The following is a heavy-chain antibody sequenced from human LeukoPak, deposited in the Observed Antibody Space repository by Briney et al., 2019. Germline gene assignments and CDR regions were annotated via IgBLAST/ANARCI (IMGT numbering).Heavy chain of an antibody. CDR3: AGRADIVVVPAAIWFGP. Sequence: SETLSLTCAVYGGSFSGFYWSWIRQPPGKGLEWIGEINHSGSTNYNPSLKSRVTISVDPSENQFSLKLSSVTAADTAVYYCAGRADIVVVPAAIWFGPWGHGTLVTVSS. CDR2: INHSGST. D-gene: IGHD2-2*01. CDR1: GGSFSGFY. V-gene: IGHV4-34*01. J-gene: IGHJ5*02.